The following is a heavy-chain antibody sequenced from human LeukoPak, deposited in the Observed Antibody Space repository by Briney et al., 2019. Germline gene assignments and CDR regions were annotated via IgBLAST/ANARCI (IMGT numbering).Heavy chain of an antibody. CDR2: ISGSGTTT. Sequence: GGSLRLSCAASGFTLSSYWMSWVRQAPGKGPEWVSAISGSGTTTHYADSVRGRFTISRDNSKNTLSLQMNSLRADDTAIYYCAKESQAATCFDYWGQGTLVTVSS. V-gene: IGHV3-23*01. D-gene: IGHD6-25*01. CDR3: AKESQAATCFDY. J-gene: IGHJ4*02. CDR1: GFTLSSYW.